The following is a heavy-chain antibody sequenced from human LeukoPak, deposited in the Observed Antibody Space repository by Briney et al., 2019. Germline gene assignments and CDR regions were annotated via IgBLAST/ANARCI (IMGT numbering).Heavy chain of an antibody. D-gene: IGHD1-20*01. CDR1: GFTVSSNY. J-gene: IGHJ6*02. V-gene: IGHV3-53*01. Sequence: PGGSLRLSCAASGFTVSSNYMSWVRQAPGKGLEWVSVIYSGGSTYYADSVKGRFTISRDNSKNMLYLQMNSLRAEDTAVYYCARDQLAYNWNAGMDVWGQGTTVTVSS. CDR3: ARDQLAYNWNAGMDV. CDR2: IYSGGST.